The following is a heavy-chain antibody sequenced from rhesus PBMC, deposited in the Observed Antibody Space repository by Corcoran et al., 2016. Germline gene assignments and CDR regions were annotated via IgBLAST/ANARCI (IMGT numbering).Heavy chain of an antibody. D-gene: IGHD2-21*01. Sequence: QVQLVQSGAEIKQPGASVKLSCKASGYTFTSYYMHWVRQAPGQGLEWIVLISPYNVNKRYPQNLQGRFTITPDTSTSTGYMELSSLRSEDTAVYYCTIAGYCTGSGCYGLDSWGQGVVVTVSS. CDR2: ISPYNVNK. CDR1: GYTFTSYY. J-gene: IGHJ6*01. V-gene: IGHV1-180*01. CDR3: TIAGYCTGSGCYGLDS.